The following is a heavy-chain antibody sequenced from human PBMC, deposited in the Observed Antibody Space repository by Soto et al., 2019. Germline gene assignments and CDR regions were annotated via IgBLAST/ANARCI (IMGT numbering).Heavy chain of an antibody. CDR1: GGSISSYY. Sequence: QVQLQESGPGLVKPSETLSLTCTVSGGSISSYYWSWIRQPPGKGLEWIGYIYYSGSTNYNPSLKSRVTISVDTSKNQFSLKLSSVTAADTAVYYCARDPTQAEPAAIGPRYYYGMDVWGQGTTVTVSS. CDR2: IYYSGST. J-gene: IGHJ6*02. D-gene: IGHD2-2*02. V-gene: IGHV4-59*01. CDR3: ARDPTQAEPAAIGPRYYYGMDV.